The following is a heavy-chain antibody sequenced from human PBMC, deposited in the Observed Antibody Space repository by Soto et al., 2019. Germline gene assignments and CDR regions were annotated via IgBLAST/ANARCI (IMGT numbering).Heavy chain of an antibody. CDR1: GYTFTSDG. D-gene: IGHD1-1*01. V-gene: IGHV1-18*01. CDR2: ISAHNGNT. CDR3: ARGRYGDY. Sequence: QVHLVQSGAEVKKPGASVKVSCKASGYTFTSDGITWVRQAPGQGLEWMGWISAHNGNTDYAQKLQGRVIVTRDTSTSKDYMELRRLLSDDTDVYSCARGRYGDYWGQGALVTVSS. J-gene: IGHJ4*02.